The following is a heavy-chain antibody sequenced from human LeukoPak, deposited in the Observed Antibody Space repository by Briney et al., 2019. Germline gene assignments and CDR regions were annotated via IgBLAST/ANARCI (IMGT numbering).Heavy chain of an antibody. CDR1: GFTFRNYG. CDR2: ISPRGGGT. Sequence: GGSLRLSCAASGFTFRNYGMNWVRHAPGKGLEWLSGISPRGGGTYYADSVKGRFNISRDDSKNTLSLQMNSLTLEDTAVYYCARDLAWGAFDYWGQGTLVTVSS. V-gene: IGHV3-23*01. J-gene: IGHJ4*02. CDR3: ARDLAWGAFDY. D-gene: IGHD7-27*01.